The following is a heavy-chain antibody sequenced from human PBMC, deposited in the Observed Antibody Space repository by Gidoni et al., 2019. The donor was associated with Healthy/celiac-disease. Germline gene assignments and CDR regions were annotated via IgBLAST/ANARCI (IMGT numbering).Heavy chain of an antibody. J-gene: IGHJ1*01. D-gene: IGHD6-19*01. Sequence: QVQLVQSGAEVKKPGASVKVCCKASGYTFTSYGISWVRQAPGQGLEWMGWISAYTGNTTYAHKLQGRVTMTTAPSTSTAYMELRRLRSDDTAVYYCARDGNPSSGWYPGFNSGSYLFQHWGQGTLVTVSS. V-gene: IGHV1-18*01. CDR2: ISAYTGNT. CDR3: ARDGNPSSGWYPGFNSGSYLFQH. CDR1: GYTFTSYG.